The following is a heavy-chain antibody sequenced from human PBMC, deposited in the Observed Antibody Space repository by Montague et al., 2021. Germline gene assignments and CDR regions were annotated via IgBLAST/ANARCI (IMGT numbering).Heavy chain of an antibody. Sequence: SETLSLTCNVSGYSITSGYYWGWIRQSPERGLEWIGSIYHTGGTYYSPSLKRRVTISVDTSKNQVSLRLNSVIAADTALYYCARIGGGDYSVCWGQGILVTVSP. CDR1: GYSITSGYY. CDR2: IYHTGGT. J-gene: IGHJ4*02. D-gene: IGHD3-16*01. V-gene: IGHV4-38-2*02. CDR3: ARIGGGDYSVC.